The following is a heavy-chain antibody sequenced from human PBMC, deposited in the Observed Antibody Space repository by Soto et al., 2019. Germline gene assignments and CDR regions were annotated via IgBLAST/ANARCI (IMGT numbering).Heavy chain of an antibody. Sequence: GASVKVSCKTSGYTFTSYTMHWVRQAPGQRLEWMGWINAGNDNTRYSQKFQGRVTITRDTSATTAYMELSSLRSEDTAVYYCARALYSYGYDYWGQGTLVTVSS. CDR3: ARALYSYGYDY. V-gene: IGHV1-3*01. CDR1: GYTFTSYT. D-gene: IGHD5-18*01. J-gene: IGHJ4*02. CDR2: INAGNDNT.